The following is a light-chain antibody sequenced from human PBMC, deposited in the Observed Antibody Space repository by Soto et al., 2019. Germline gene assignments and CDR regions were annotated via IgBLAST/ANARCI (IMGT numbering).Light chain of an antibody. J-gene: IGKJ2*01. CDR1: QGVTTN. V-gene: IGKV3-15*01. CDR3: HQYYNSVYT. CDR2: GAS. Sequence: EIVMTQSPATLSVSPGERATLSCRASQGVTTNLAWYQQKPGQAPRLLIYGASTRATGIPARFSGSGSGTEFTLTISSLQSEDFAVYYCHQYYNSVYTFGQGTKLEIK.